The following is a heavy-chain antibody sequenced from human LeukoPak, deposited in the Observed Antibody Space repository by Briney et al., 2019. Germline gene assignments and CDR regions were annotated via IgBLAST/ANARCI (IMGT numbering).Heavy chain of an antibody. D-gene: IGHD3-9*01. CDR2: ISYDGSNK. CDR3: ARVDWLLPENYFDY. Sequence: GRSLRLSCAASGFTFSSYAMHWVRQAPGKGLEWVAVISYDGSNKYYADSVKGRFTISRDNSKNTLYLQMNSLRAEDTAVYYCARVDWLLPENYFDYWGRGTLVTVSS. V-gene: IGHV3-30-3*01. J-gene: IGHJ4*02. CDR1: GFTFSSYA.